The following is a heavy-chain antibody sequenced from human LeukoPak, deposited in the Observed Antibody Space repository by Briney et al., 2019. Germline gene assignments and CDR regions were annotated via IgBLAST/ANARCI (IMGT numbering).Heavy chain of an antibody. D-gene: IGHD3-3*01. CDR3: ARETYDFWSGYYPDENWFDP. J-gene: IGHJ5*02. Sequence: ASVKVSCKASGYTFTGYYMHWVRQAPGQGLEWMGWISAYNGNTNYAQKLQGRVTMTTDTSTSTAYMELRSLRSDDTAVYYCARETYDFWSGYYPDENWFDPWGQGTLVTVSS. V-gene: IGHV1-18*04. CDR1: GYTFTGYY. CDR2: ISAYNGNT.